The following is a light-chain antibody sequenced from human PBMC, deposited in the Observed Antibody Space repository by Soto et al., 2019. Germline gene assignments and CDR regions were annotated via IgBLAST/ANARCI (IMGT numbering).Light chain of an antibody. Sequence: QSALTQPASVSGSPGQSITISCTGTSSDVGGYNYVSWYQQRPGKAPKLMIYDVNNRPSGVSNRFSASKSGNTASLTISGLQAEDEADYYCSSYSSTTTLVFGGGTKLIVL. CDR2: DVN. CDR1: SSDVGGYNY. J-gene: IGLJ3*02. CDR3: SSYSSTTTLV. V-gene: IGLV2-14*01.